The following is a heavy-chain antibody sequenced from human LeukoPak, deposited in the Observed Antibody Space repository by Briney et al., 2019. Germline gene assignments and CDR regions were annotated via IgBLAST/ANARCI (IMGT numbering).Heavy chain of an antibody. J-gene: IGHJ4*02. CDR1: GGSISSYY. CDR2: IYSSGST. D-gene: IGHD2-15*01. CDR3: ARGRPNCSGGSCYSEGPDY. V-gene: IGHV4-59*01. Sequence: SETLSLTCNVSGGSISSYYWSWIRQPPGQGLEWIGYIYSSGSTNYNPPLKSRVTISVDTSKNQFSLKLSSVTAADTAVYYCARGRPNCSGGSCYSEGPDYWGQGTLVTVSS.